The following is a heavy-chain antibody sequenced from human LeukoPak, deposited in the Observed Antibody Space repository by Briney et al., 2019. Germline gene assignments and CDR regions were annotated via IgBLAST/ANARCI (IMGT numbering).Heavy chain of an antibody. CDR1: GCGFTSYW. Sequence: GESLQISCKGSGCGFTSYWIGWGRQMPGKGLEWMGIIYPGDSDTRYSPSFQGQVTISADKSISTAYLQWSSLKASDTAMYYCARRGGYDSSGYYSLTYFDYWGQGTLVTVSS. J-gene: IGHJ4*02. CDR3: ARRGGYDSSGYYSLTYFDY. D-gene: IGHD3-22*01. V-gene: IGHV5-51*01. CDR2: IYPGDSDT.